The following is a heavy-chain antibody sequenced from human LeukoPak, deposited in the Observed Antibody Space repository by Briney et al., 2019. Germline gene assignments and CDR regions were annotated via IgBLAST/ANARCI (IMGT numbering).Heavy chain of an antibody. CDR2: INSDGSST. D-gene: IGHD3-3*01. V-gene: IGHV3-74*01. CDR3: ARAYYDFWSGSIYYYYYGMDV. CDR1: GFTFSSYW. Sequence: GGSLRLSCAASGFTFSSYWMHWVRQAPGKGLVWVSRINSDGSSTSYADSVKGRFTISRDNAKNTLYLQMNSLRAEDTAVYYCARAYYDFWSGSIYYYYYGMDVWGQGTTVTVSS. J-gene: IGHJ6*02.